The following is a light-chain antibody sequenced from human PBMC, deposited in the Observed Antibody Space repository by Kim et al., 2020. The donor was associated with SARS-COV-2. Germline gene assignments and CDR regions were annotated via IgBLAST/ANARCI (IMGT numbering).Light chain of an antibody. CDR2: AAS. CDR3: QQSYITPFT. CDR1: QSISSH. Sequence: DIQMTQSPSSLSASVGDRVTITYRTTQSISSHLNWYQQKPGRAPKLLISAASTLQGGVPSRFSGSGSETDFTLTISSLQPDDFATYFCQQSYITPFTFGPGTKVDIK. J-gene: IGKJ3*01. V-gene: IGKV1-39*01.